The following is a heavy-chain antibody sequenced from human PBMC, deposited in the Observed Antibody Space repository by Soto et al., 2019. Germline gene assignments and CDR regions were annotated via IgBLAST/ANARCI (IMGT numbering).Heavy chain of an antibody. J-gene: IGHJ6*02. CDR3: ARELIDFSPDYGMDV. D-gene: IGHD3-3*01. V-gene: IGHV3-33*01. CDR2: IWYDGSNK. CDR1: GFTVSSYG. Sequence: GWSLRLSCASSGFTVSSYGMHWVRQAPGKGLEWVAVIWYDGSNKYYADSVKGRFTISRDNSKNTLYLQMNSLRAEDTAVYYCARELIDFSPDYGMDVWGQGTTVTVSS.